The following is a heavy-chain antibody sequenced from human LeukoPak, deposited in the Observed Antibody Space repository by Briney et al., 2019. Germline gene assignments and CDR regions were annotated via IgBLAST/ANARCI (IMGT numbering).Heavy chain of an antibody. J-gene: IGHJ4*02. CDR2: IIPIFGTA. CDR3: ARGGYSGYDTY. D-gene: IGHD5-12*01. CDR1: GGTFSSYA. V-gene: IGHV1-69*06. Sequence: SVKVSCKASGGTFSSYANSWVRQAPGQGLEWMGGIIPIFGTANYAQKFQGRVTITADKSTSTAYMELSSLRSEDTAVYYCARGGYSGYDTYWGQGTLVTVSS.